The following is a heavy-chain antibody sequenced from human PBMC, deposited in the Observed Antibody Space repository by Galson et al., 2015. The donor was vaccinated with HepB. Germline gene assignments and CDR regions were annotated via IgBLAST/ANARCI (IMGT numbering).Heavy chain of an antibody. Sequence: SVKVSCKASGYTFTSYYMHWVRQAPGQGLEWMGIINPSGGSTSYAQKFQGRVTMTRDTSTSTVYMELSRLRSEDTAVYYCARAATTVTTFGSANWFDPWGQGTLVTVSS. CDR1: GYTFTSYY. CDR2: INPSGGST. V-gene: IGHV1-46*01. J-gene: IGHJ5*02. D-gene: IGHD4-17*01. CDR3: ARAATTVTTFGSANWFDP.